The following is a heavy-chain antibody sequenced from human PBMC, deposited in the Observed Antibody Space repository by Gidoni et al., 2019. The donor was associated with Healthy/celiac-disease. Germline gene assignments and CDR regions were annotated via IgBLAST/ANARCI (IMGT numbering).Heavy chain of an antibody. J-gene: IGHJ3*02. CDR2: IYPGDSDT. V-gene: IGHV5-51*03. Sequence: EVQLVQSGAEVKKPGESLKISCKGSGYSFTSYWNGWVRQLPGKGLEWMGIIYPGDSDTSYSPSFQGQVTISADKSISTAYLQWSSLKASDTAMYYCARRYCSSTSCYPDFAFDIWGQGTMVTVSS. CDR3: ARRYCSSTSCYPDFAFDI. CDR1: GYSFTSYW. D-gene: IGHD2-2*01.